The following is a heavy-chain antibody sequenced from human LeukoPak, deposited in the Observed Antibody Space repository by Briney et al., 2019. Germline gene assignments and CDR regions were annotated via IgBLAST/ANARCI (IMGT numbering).Heavy chain of an antibody. CDR2: ISWNSGSI. J-gene: IGHJ4*02. CDR3: AKGYYYDSSGYVDY. D-gene: IGHD3-22*01. Sequence: SLRLSCAASGFTFDDYAMHWVRQAPGKGLEWVSGISWNSGSIGYADSVKGRFTISRDNAKNSLYLQMNSLRAEDTALYYCAKGYYYDSSGYVDYWGQGTLVTVSS. V-gene: IGHV3-9*01. CDR1: GFTFDDYA.